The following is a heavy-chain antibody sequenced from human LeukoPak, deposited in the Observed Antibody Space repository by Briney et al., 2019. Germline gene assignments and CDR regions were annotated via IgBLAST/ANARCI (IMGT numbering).Heavy chain of an antibody. CDR3: ARGVDTSYYYYMDV. V-gene: IGHV4-59*11. Sequence: AESLSLTCTVSGGSISSHYWSWIRQPPGKGLEWMGYIYYSGGTNYNPYLKSRDTISVDTYKNQFSLKLSSVTAADTAVYYCARGVDTSYYYYMDVWGKGTTVTVSS. D-gene: IGHD5-18*01. J-gene: IGHJ6*03. CDR1: GGSISSHY. CDR2: IYYSGGT.